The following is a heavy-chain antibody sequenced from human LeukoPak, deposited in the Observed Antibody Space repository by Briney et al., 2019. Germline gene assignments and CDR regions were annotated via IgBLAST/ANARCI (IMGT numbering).Heavy chain of an antibody. CDR3: VKEWQFES. D-gene: IGHD5-12*01. CDR2: INYSGARI. CDR1: GFTFTVYA. V-gene: IGHV3-23*01. J-gene: IGHJ4*02. Sequence: GGSLRLSCAASGFTFTVYAMSWVRQAPGKGMEWVSSINYSGARIFYLDSVRGRFTISRDNSKNTLYLQMNSLRAEDTAIYYSVKEWQFESWGQGTLVTVSS.